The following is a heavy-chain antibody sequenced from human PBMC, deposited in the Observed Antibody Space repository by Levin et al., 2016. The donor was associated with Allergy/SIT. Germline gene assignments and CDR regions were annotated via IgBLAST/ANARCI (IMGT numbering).Heavy chain of an antibody. CDR1: GGSITNYY. J-gene: IGHJ3*02. Sequence: SETLSLTCSVSGGSITNYYWSWIRQAPGKGLEWIGFIYYRGTTNYNPSLKSRVTISLDTPTDQFSLNLSSVTAADTAVYYCARSGDDIGGGQYKDAFDIWGQGTMVTVSS. CDR3: ARSGDDIGGGQYKDAFDI. CDR2: IYYRGTT. D-gene: IGHD3-22*01. V-gene: IGHV4-59*01.